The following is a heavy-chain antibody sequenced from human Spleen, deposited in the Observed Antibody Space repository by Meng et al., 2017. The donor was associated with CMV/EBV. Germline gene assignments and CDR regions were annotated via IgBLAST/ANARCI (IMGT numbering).Heavy chain of an antibody. CDR3: AKSTHGDSSGYCDY. Sequence: GESLKISCAASGFTFSDYGMNWVRQAPGKGLEWVSSISSSGTYIYYADSVKGRFTISRDNAKNSLYLQMNNLRAEDTAVYYCAKSTHGDSSGYCDYWGQGALVTVSS. CDR2: ISSSGTYI. D-gene: IGHD3-22*01. J-gene: IGHJ4*02. V-gene: IGHV3-21*01. CDR1: GFTFSDYG.